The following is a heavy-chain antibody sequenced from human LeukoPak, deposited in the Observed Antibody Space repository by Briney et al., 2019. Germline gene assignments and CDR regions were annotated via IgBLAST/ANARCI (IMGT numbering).Heavy chain of an antibody. D-gene: IGHD3-10*01. Sequence: SETLSLTCTVSGGSISTYCWGWIRQPPGKAMEWIGCIYDSGSTNYNPSLKSRVTISVDTSKNQFSLKLSSVTAADTAVYYCALLWFGELPSDYWGQGTLVTVSS. CDR3: ALLWFGELPSDY. CDR2: IYDSGST. V-gene: IGHV4-59*12. J-gene: IGHJ4*02. CDR1: GGSISTYC.